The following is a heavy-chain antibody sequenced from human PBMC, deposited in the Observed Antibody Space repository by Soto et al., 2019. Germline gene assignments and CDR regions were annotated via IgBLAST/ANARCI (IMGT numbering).Heavy chain of an antibody. Sequence: QVQLVQSGTEVKKPGASVKVSCKASGYRFTHYVIHWVRQAPGQRLEWMGWIGAGDGKTYYSQNFQGRVTITKDTSASTAYMELSSLISEDTAVYYCVRDYASDSGVHLDFWGQGTRLTVSS. J-gene: IGHJ4*02. V-gene: IGHV1-3*01. CDR3: VRDYASDSGVHLDF. CDR2: IGAGDGKT. D-gene: IGHD3-22*01. CDR1: GYRFTHYV.